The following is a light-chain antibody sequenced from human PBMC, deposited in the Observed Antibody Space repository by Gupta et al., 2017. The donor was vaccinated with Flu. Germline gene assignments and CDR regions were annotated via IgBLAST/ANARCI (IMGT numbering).Light chain of an antibody. Sequence: QSALTQPASVSGSPGQSITISCTGTSSDVGGYNSVSWYQQHPGTAPKLMIYEVSNRPSGVSNRFSGSKAGNTASPTIPGLQAEDEADYYCSSYTSSSTWVFGGGTKLTVL. J-gene: IGLJ3*02. CDR3: SSYTSSSTWV. CDR2: EVS. CDR1: SSDVGGYNS. V-gene: IGLV2-14*01.